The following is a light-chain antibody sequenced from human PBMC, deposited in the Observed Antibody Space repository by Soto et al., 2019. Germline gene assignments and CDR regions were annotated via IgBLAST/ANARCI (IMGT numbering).Light chain of an antibody. Sequence: ENVLPQSPGTLSLSPGERATLSCRASQSVSSSYLAWYQQKPGQAPRLVIYGASSRATGIPDRFSGIVSGTDFTLTISRLEPEDFAMYDGHLYDTSPPVTFCQVTRLEIK. CDR3: HLYDTSPPVT. V-gene: IGKV3-20*01. J-gene: IGKJ5*01. CDR1: QSVSSSY. CDR2: GAS.